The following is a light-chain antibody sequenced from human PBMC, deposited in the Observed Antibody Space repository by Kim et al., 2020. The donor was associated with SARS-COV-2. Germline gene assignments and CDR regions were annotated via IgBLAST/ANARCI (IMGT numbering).Light chain of an antibody. CDR3: AAWDDSLSGVV. CDR1: SSDIGSNY. CDR2: RNN. V-gene: IGLV1-47*01. J-gene: IGLJ2*01. Sequence: GHRVTISCSGSSSDIGSNYVYWYQQLPGTAPKLLIYRNNQRPSGVPDRFSGSTSGTSAALAISGLRSEEEADDYCAAWDDSLSGVVFGGGTQLTVL.